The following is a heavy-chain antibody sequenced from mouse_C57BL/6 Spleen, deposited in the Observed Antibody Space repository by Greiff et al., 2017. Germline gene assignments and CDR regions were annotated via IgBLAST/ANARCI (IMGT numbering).Heavy chain of an antibody. D-gene: IGHD2-10*01. CDR3: TRLSYSTFAY. CDR2: IDPETGGT. J-gene: IGHJ3*01. CDR1: GYTFTDYE. V-gene: IGHV1-15*01. Sequence: VQLQQSGAELVRPGASVTLSCKASGYTFTDYEMHWVKQTPVHGLEWIGAIDPETGGTAYNQKFKGKAILTADKASSTAYMELRSLTSEDSAVYYCTRLSYSTFAYWGQGTLVTVSA.